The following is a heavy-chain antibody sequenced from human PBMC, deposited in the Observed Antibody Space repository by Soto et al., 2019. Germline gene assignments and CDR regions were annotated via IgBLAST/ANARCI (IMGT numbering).Heavy chain of an antibody. Sequence: ASVKXSCKASGYTFTSYGISWVRQAPGQGLEWMGWISAYNGNTNYAQKLQGRVTMTTDTSTSTAYMELRSLRSDDTAVYYCARDSVTIFGVVTHDAFDIWGQGTMVTVSS. J-gene: IGHJ3*02. CDR1: GYTFTSYG. V-gene: IGHV1-18*01. CDR2: ISAYNGNT. D-gene: IGHD3-3*01. CDR3: ARDSVTIFGVVTHDAFDI.